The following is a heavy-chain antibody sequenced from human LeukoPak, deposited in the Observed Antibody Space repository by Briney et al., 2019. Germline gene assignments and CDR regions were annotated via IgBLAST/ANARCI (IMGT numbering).Heavy chain of an antibody. CDR2: IYYSGST. CDR1: GGSISSSIYY. CDR3: ARSPPPNYYDSSEGAWTPD. D-gene: IGHD3-22*01. Sequence: PSETLSLTCNVSGGSISSSIYYWGWIRQPPGKGLEWIGSIYYSGSTYYNPSLKSRVTMSVDTSKNQFSLKLSSVTAADTAVYYCARSPPPNYYDSSEGAWTPDWGQGTLVTVSS. J-gene: IGHJ4*02. V-gene: IGHV4-39*07.